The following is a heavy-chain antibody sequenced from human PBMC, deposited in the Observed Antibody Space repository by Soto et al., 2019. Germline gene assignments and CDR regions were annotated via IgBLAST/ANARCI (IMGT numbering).Heavy chain of an antibody. V-gene: IGHV3-15*01. D-gene: IGHD6-19*01. CDR3: TTDQIAVAPLSGLNDY. CDR2: IKSKTDGGTT. Sequence: GGSLRLSCAASGFTFSNAWMSWVRQAPGKGLEWVGRIKSKTDGGTTDYAAPVKGRFTISSDDSKNTLDLQMNSLKTEDTAVYYCTTDQIAVAPLSGLNDYWGQGTLVTVSS. CDR1: GFTFSNAW. J-gene: IGHJ4*02.